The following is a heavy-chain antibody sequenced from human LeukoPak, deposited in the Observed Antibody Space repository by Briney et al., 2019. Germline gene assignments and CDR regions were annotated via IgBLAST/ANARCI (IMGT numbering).Heavy chain of an antibody. D-gene: IGHD3-16*02. J-gene: IGHJ4*02. CDR2: IKQDGSEK. CDR3: ARLAGGWGSYQLGITYYFDY. CDR1: GFTFSSYW. Sequence: GGSLRLSCAASGFTFSSYWMSWVRQAPGKGLEWVANIKQDGSEKYYVDSVKGRFTISRDNAKNSLYLQMNSLRAEDTAVYYCARLAGGWGSYQLGITYYFDYWGQGTLVTVSS. V-gene: IGHV3-7*01.